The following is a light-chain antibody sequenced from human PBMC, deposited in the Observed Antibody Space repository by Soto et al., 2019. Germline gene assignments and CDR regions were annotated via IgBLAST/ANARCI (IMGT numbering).Light chain of an antibody. V-gene: IGLV2-11*01. J-gene: IGLJ1*01. Sequence: QSALTQPRSVSGSPGQSVTISCTGTSSDVGGYNYFSWYQQHPGKAPKLMIYDVSKRPSGVPDRFSGSKSGNTASLTISGLQAEDEADYYCCSYAGSYKGVFGTGTQLTVL. CDR3: CSYAGSYKGV. CDR1: SSDVGGYNY. CDR2: DVS.